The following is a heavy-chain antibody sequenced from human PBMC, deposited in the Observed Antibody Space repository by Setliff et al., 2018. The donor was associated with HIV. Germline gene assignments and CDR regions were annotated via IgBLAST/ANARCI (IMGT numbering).Heavy chain of an antibody. Sequence: GGSLRLSCGASGFIFSDSWMDWVRQAPGKGLEWVATIKKDGREKYYVDSVKGRFTISRDNARTSLYLEMTNLEVEDTAVYFCASMWKVGAWGRGTLVTVSS. D-gene: IGHD1-26*01. CDR1: GFIFSDSW. CDR3: ASMWKVGA. CDR2: IKKDGREK. V-gene: IGHV3-7*03. J-gene: IGHJ5*02.